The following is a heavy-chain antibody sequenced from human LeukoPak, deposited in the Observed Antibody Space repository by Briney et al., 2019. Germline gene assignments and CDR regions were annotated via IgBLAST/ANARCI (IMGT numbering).Heavy chain of an antibody. J-gene: IGHJ6*02. V-gene: IGHV3-66*01. CDR2: IYSGGST. CDR1: GFTVSSNC. Sequence: GGSLRLSCAASGFTVSSNCMSWVRQAPGKGLEWVSVIYSGGSTYYADSVKGRFTISRDNSKNTLYLQMNSLRAEDTAVYYCAGSGTPYYYYGMDVWGQGTTVTVSS. CDR3: AGSGTPYYYYGMDV.